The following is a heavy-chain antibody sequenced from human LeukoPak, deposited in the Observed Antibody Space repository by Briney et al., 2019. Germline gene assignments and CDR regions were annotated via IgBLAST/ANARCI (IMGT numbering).Heavy chain of an antibody. CDR3: AKETSSSFDY. Sequence: PGGSRRLSCAASGFTFSSYAMNWVRQAPGKGLEWVSGISNSGGSTYYADSVKGRFTISRDNSKNTLYLQMNSLRAEDTAVYYCAKETSSSFDYWGQGTLVTVSS. V-gene: IGHV3-23*01. CDR1: GFTFSSYA. D-gene: IGHD6-6*01. J-gene: IGHJ4*02. CDR2: ISNSGGST.